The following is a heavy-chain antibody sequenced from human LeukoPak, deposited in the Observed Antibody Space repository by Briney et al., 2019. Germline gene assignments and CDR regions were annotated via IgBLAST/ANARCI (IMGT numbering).Heavy chain of an antibody. CDR1: GYSFTSYW. CDR3: ARRTTVTTGEDWFDP. J-gene: IGHJ5*02. Sequence: SGESLKISCKGSGYSFTSYWIGWVRQMPGKDLEWMGIIYPGDSDTRYSPSFQGQVTISADKSISTAYLQWSSLKASDTAMYYCARRTTVTTGEDWFDPWGQGTLVTVSS. CDR2: IYPGDSDT. V-gene: IGHV5-51*01. D-gene: IGHD4-17*01.